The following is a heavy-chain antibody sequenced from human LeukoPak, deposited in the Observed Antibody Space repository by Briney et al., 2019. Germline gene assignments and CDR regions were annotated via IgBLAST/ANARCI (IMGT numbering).Heavy chain of an antibody. V-gene: IGHV1-2*02. CDR2: INPNNGGT. Sequence: ASVTVSCTASGYSFTGYYMSWVRQAPGQGLEWMGWINPNNGGTNYPKNFRGRVTMTRDTSISTAYMELSRLRSDDTAVYYCARGYCSAGDCYEFDHWGQGTLVTVSS. CDR1: GYSFTGYY. CDR3: ARGYCSAGDCYEFDH. J-gene: IGHJ4*02. D-gene: IGHD2-15*01.